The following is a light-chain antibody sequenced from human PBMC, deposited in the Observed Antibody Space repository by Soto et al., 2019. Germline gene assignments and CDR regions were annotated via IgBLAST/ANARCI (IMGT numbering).Light chain of an antibody. CDR3: QQYDDWPLT. V-gene: IGKV3-15*01. J-gene: IGKJ5*01. Sequence: EVVMTQSPGTLSVSPGERAILSCRASQSLTTNLAWYQQKPGQAPRLLIHDASTRATGIPARFSGSGSGTEFTLTISSLQSEDFAVYYGQQYDDWPLTFGQGTRLETK. CDR2: DAS. CDR1: QSLTTN.